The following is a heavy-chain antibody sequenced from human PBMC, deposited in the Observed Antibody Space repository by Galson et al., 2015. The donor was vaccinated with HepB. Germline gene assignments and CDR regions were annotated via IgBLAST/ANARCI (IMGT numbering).Heavy chain of an antibody. J-gene: IGHJ4*02. CDR3: AKGVPPSGYSSGWYEIGFDY. Sequence: SLRLSCAASGFTFSSYAMSWVRQAPGKGLEWVSAISASGGSTYFADSVKGRFTISRDNSKNTLYLQMNSLRAEDTAVYYCAKGVPPSGYSSGWYEIGFDYWGQGTLVTVSS. CDR2: ISASGGST. D-gene: IGHD6-19*01. V-gene: IGHV3-23*01. CDR1: GFTFSSYA.